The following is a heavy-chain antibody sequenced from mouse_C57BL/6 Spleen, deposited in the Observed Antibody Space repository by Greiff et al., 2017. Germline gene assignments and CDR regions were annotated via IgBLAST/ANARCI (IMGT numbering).Heavy chain of an antibody. CDR1: GFTFSSYA. CDR3: TREGYTCAY. CDR2: ISSGGDYI. Sequence: EVKVEESGAGLVKPGGSLKLSCAASGFTFSSYAMSWVRQTPEKRLEWVAYISSGGDYIYYADTVKGRFTISRDNARNTLYQQMSSLKSEDAAMYYCTREGYTCAYWGQGTLVTVSS. V-gene: IGHV5-9-1*02. J-gene: IGHJ3*01. D-gene: IGHD3-1*01.